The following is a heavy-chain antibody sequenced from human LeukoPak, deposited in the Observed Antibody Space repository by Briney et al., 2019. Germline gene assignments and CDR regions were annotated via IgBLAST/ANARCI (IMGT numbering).Heavy chain of an antibody. J-gene: IGHJ3*02. CDR1: GFTVSNYY. D-gene: IGHD3-22*01. CDR3: ARDYITMIVGDAFDI. CDR2: IYSGGST. V-gene: IGHV3-66*01. Sequence: GGSLRLSCAASGFTVSNYYMSWDRQAPGKGLEWVSVIYSGGSTYYADSVKGRFTISRDNSKNTLYLQMNSLRAEDTAVYYCARDYITMIVGDAFDIWGQGTMVTVSS.